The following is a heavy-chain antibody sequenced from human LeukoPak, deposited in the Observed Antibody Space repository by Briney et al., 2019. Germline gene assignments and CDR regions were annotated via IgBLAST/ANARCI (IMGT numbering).Heavy chain of an antibody. CDR3: ARVYSTLLRPLGDAFDI. D-gene: IGHD1-26*01. CDR2: ISYDGSNK. Sequence: GRSLRLSCAASGFTFSSYAMHWVRQAPGKGLEWVAVISYDGSNKYYADSVKGRFTISRDNAKNSLYLQMNSLRAEDTAVYYCARVYSTLLRPLGDAFDIWGQGTMVTVSS. V-gene: IGHV3-30*07. J-gene: IGHJ3*02. CDR1: GFTFSSYA.